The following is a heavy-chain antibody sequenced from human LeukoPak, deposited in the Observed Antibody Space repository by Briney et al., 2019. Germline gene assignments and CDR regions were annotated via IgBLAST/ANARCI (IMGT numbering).Heavy chain of an antibody. V-gene: IGHV1-69*04. CDR3: ARENRYYFDY. D-gene: IGHD1-14*01. Sequence: SVKVSCKASGGTFSSYAISWVRQAPGQGLEWMGRVIPILGIANYAQKFQGRVTITADKSTSTAYMELSSLRSEDTAVYYCARENRYYFDYWGQGTLVTVSS. CDR2: VIPILGIA. CDR1: GGTFSSYA. J-gene: IGHJ4*02.